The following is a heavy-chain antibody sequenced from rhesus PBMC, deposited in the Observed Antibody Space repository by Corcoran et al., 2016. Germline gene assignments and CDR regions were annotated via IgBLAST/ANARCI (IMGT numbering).Heavy chain of an antibody. J-gene: IGHJ5-1*01. CDR3: AREHDV. Sequence: QVQLQESGPGLVKPSETLSLTCIVSGGFLSDSYFWNWVRQPPGKGMEWLDNIYGGCGSTLHNPSLKSRLTMSKDTSKNQFFLKLNSVTAADTAFYFCAREHDVWGPGVLVTVSP. CDR1: GGFLSDSYF. CDR2: IYGGCGST. V-gene: IGHV4S9*01.